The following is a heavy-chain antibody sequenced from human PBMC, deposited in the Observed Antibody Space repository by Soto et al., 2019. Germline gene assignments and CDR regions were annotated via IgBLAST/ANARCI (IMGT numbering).Heavy chain of an antibody. J-gene: IGHJ3*02. CDR1: GYTFTGYY. CDR2: INPNSGGT. V-gene: IGHV1-2*04. CDR3: ARVSGYSYGDAFDI. D-gene: IGHD5-18*01. Sequence: ASVKVSCKASGYTFTGYYMHWVRQAPGQGLEWMGCINPNSGGTNYAQKFQGWVTMTRDTSISTAYMEMSRLRSDDTAVYYCARVSGYSYGDAFDIWGQGTMVTVSS.